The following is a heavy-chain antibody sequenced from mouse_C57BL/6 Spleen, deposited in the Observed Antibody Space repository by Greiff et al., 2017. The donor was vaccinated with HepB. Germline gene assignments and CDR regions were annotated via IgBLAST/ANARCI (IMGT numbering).Heavy chain of an antibody. J-gene: IGHJ3*01. CDR1: GYAFSSYW. Sequence: QVQLKQSGAELVKPGASVKISCKASGYAFSSYWMNWVKQRPGKGLEWIGQIYPGDGDTNYNGKFKGKATLTADKSSSTAYMQLSSLTSEDSAVYFCARGSNWEGFAYWGQGTLVTVSA. V-gene: IGHV1-80*01. D-gene: IGHD4-1*01. CDR2: IYPGDGDT. CDR3: ARGSNWEGFAY.